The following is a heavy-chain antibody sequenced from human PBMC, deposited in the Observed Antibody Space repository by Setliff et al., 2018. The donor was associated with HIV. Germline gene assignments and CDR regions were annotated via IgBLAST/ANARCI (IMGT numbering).Heavy chain of an antibody. J-gene: IGHJ4*02. D-gene: IGHD6-13*01. CDR3: ARGFASWYGGGGSAY. CDR1: GYTFTSFG. V-gene: IGHV1-18*01. CDR2: ISAYNGET. Sequence: ASVKVSCKAYGYTFTSFGISWVRQAPGQGLEWMGWISAYNGETNYAQKFQGRATMTTDTSTNTAYMELRSLRSDDTALYYCARGFASWYGGGGSAYWGQGILVTVSS.